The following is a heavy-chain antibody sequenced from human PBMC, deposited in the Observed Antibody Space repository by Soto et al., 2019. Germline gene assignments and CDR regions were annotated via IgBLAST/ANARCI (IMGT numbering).Heavy chain of an antibody. D-gene: IGHD3-3*01. CDR3: ARDPSVTIFGVVIMGAFDI. CDR1: GGTFSSYA. J-gene: IGHJ3*02. Sequence: QVQLVQSGAEVKKPGSSVKVSCKASGGTFSSYAISWVRQAPGQGLEWMGGIIPIFGTANYAQKFQGRVTITADKSTSTAYMELSSLRSEDKAVYYCARDPSVTIFGVVIMGAFDIWGQGTMFTVSS. V-gene: IGHV1-69*06. CDR2: IIPIFGTA.